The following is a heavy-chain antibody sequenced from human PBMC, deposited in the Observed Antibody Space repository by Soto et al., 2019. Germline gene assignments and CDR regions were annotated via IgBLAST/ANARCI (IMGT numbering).Heavy chain of an antibody. J-gene: IGHJ6*02. CDR1: GYTFTSNA. CDR3: ARDGVGGYRNPYGMDV. CDR2: ISGYNGNT. V-gene: IGHV1-18*01. Sequence: QVPLVQSGAEVKKPGASVKVSCKASGYTFTSNAISWVRQAPGQGLEWMGWISGYNGNTNYAQKVQGRVTLTTDTATSTAYMELRSLRSDDTAVYYCARDGVGGYRNPYGMDVWGQGTTVTVSS. D-gene: IGHD2-2*01.